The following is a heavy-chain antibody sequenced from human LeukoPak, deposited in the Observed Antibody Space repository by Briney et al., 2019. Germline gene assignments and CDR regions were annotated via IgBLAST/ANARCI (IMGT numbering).Heavy chain of an antibody. J-gene: IGHJ4*02. V-gene: IGHV3-53*05. CDR2: IYSGGST. D-gene: IGHD6-19*01. CDR1: GFTVSSND. CDR3: ARLKAVAGMNLPLDY. Sequence: GGSLRLSCAASGFTVSSNDMSWVRQAPGKGLECISVIYSGGSTDYADSVKGRLTISRDNSKNTLYLQMNSLRAEDTAVYYCARLKAVAGMNLPLDYWGQGTLVTVSS.